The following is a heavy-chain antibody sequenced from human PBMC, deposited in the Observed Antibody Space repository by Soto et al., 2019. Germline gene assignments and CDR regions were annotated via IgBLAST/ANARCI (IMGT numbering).Heavy chain of an antibody. CDR2: IWDDGRHK. CDR3: ARVVPYESIGRGWFDP. V-gene: IGHV3-33*01. J-gene: IGHJ5*02. CDR1: GFSFSSYA. D-gene: IGHD3-22*01. Sequence: QVQLVESGGSVVQPGRSLGLSCAASGFSFSSYAMHWVRQAPGKGLEWVAVIWDDGRHKYYADSVKGRFTISRDNSKNTLYLQMNSLRAEDMAVYYCARVVPYESIGRGWFDPWGQGTLVTVSS.